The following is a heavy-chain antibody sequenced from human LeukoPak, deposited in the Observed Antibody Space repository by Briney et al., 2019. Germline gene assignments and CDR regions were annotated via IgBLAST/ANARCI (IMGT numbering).Heavy chain of an antibody. CDR3: ARSNSARRLRYFDWLLYHDAFDI. CDR2: ISYDGSNK. D-gene: IGHD3-9*01. CDR1: GFTFSSYA. V-gene: IGHV3-30*04. J-gene: IGHJ3*02. Sequence: GGPLRLSCAASGFTFSSYAMLWVRQATDKGLEWVADISYDGSNKYYADSVKARFTIPRDNSKNTLYLQMNSLRAEDTAVYYCARSNSARRLRYFDWLLYHDAFDIWGQGTMVTVSS.